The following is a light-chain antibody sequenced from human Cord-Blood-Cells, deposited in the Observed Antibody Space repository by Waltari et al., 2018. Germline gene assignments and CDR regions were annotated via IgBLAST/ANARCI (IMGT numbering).Light chain of an antibody. V-gene: IGLV3-19*01. CDR2: GKN. Sequence: SELTLDPAVSVALGQTLRMTCPGDRLRSYYASWYQQKPGQAPFLVIYGKNNRPSGIPDRFAGSSSGNTASLTISGAQAEDEADYYCNSRDSSGNHPVVFGGGTKLTVL. CDR1: RLRSYY. CDR3: NSRDSSGNHPVV. J-gene: IGLJ2*01.